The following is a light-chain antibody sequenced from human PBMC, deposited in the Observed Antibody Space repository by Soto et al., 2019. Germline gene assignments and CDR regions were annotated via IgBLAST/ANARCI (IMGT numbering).Light chain of an antibody. V-gene: IGKV3-20*01. CDR2: GTS. CDR3: QQDSTSPLT. Sequence: EMVLTQSPATLSLSPRDRATRFCRASQSVGGYLAWYQQMPGQGPRLLIYGTSNRATGIPDRFSGSGSGTDFTLTISRLEPEDFAVYYCQQDSTSPLTFGGGTKVDFK. J-gene: IGKJ4*01. CDR1: QSVGGY.